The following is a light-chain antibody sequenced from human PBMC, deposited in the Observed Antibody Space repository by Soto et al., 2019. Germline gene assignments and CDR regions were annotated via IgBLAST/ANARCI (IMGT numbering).Light chain of an antibody. CDR1: QTVERW. J-gene: IGKJ1*01. V-gene: IGKV1-5*01. Sequence: DIQMTQSPSTLSASVGDRVTITCRASQTVERWLARYQQKPGKAPNLLISDVSSLERGVPSRFSGSGSATEFTLTISGLQPDDFATYYCQQYKDSMWTFGQGTKVESK. CDR3: QQYKDSMWT. CDR2: DVS.